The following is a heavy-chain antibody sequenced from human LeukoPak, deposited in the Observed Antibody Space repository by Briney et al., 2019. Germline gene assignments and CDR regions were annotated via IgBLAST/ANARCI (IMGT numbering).Heavy chain of an antibody. V-gene: IGHV3-7*01. CDR2: IKQDGSEK. J-gene: IGHJ4*02. CDR3: ARSGRRYDFDY. CDR1: GFTFSSYW. Sequence: GGSLRLSCAASGFTFSSYWMSWVRQAPGKGLEWVANIKQDGSEKYYVDSVKGRFTISSDNAKNSLYLQMNSLRAEDTAVYYCARSGRRYDFDYWGQGTLVTVSS. D-gene: IGHD1-14*01.